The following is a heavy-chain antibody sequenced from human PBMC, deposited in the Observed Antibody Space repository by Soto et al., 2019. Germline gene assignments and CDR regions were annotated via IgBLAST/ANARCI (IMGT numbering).Heavy chain of an antibody. CDR2: IFYSGST. CDR1: GGSLSSSSW. Sequence: SETLSLTCAVSGGSLSSSSWWSWVRQPPGKTLEWLGEIFYSGSTKYNPSLNSRVTISVDTSKNDFSLKLSSVTAADTAVYYCARVQFSSSSWSYYFDYWGQGTLVTVSS. V-gene: IGHV4-4*02. J-gene: IGHJ4*02. D-gene: IGHD6-13*01. CDR3: ARVQFSSSSWSYYFDY.